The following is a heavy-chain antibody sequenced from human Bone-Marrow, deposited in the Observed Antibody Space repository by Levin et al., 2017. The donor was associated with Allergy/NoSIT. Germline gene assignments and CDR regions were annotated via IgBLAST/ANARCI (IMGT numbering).Heavy chain of an antibody. CDR2: INNSGGST. V-gene: IGHV3-23*01. D-gene: IGHD2-15*01. Sequence: GGSLRLSCTASGFTFSNYAVSWVRQAPGKGLECVSTINNSGGSTFYEDSVKVRFTISRDNSKRTLYLQMNSLRSEYTAVYYCAKRQGYCSGGTCWSFDYWGQGTLVTVSS. J-gene: IGHJ4*02. CDR1: GFTFSNYA. CDR3: AKRQGYCSGGTCWSFDY.